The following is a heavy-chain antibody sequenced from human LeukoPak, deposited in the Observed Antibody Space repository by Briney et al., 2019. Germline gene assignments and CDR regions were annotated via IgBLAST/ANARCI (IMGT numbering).Heavy chain of an antibody. D-gene: IGHD5/OR15-5a*01. Sequence: SETLSLTCTVSGDSINSYYWAWIRQPPGKGLEWPGDIYYSVGTHFNPSLKSRVTISVDTSKNHFSLKLSSVTAADTAVYYCTKSRLPTSRDSFDIWGQGTMVTISS. CDR3: TKSRLPTSRDSFDI. CDR1: GDSINSYY. CDR2: IYYSVGT. V-gene: IGHV4-59*01. J-gene: IGHJ3*02.